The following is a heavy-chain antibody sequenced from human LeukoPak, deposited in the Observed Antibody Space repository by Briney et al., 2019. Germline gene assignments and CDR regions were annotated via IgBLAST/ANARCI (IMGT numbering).Heavy chain of an antibody. CDR1: GGSFSGYY. J-gene: IGHJ4*02. CDR2: INHSGST. CDR3: ARDAFYCSSTSCYGTRLYYCDY. V-gene: IGHV4-34*01. D-gene: IGHD2-2*01. Sequence: SETLSLTCAVYGGSFSGYYWSWIRQPPGKGLEWIGEINHSGSTNYNPSHKSRVTISVDTSKNQFSLKLSSATAADTAAYYCARDAFYCSSTSCYGTRLYYCDYWGQGTLVTVSS.